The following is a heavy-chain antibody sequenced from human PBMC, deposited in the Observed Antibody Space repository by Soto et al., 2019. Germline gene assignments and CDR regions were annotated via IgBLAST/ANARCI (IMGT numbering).Heavy chain of an antibody. J-gene: IGHJ6*02. Sequence: QVQVVESGGGVVQPGRSLRVSCAASGFSFRNYGMHWVRQAPGKGLEWVAVISYDGRKKYYGDSVKGRFTISRDNSKNTVYLQMNSLSREYTAVYYCAKAVVGQLVPPDYSGMDVWGQGTTVTVSS. D-gene: IGHD6-6*01. CDR2: ISYDGRKK. CDR1: GFSFRNYG. V-gene: IGHV3-30*18. CDR3: AKAVVGQLVPPDYSGMDV.